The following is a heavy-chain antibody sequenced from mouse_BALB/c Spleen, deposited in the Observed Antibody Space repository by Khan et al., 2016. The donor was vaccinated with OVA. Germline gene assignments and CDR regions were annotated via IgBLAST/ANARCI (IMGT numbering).Heavy chain of an antibody. V-gene: IGHV9-3-1*01. Sequence: QFQLVQSGPDLKKPGETVKISCKASGYTFTNYGINWVKQAPGKDLKWMGWIYTYTGEPTYADDFKGRFAFSLETSASTAYLQINNLKNEDTATYVCARGGRRAMDYWGQGTSVTVSS. J-gene: IGHJ4*01. CDR3: ARGGRRAMDY. CDR1: GYTFTNYG. CDR2: IYTYTGEP. D-gene: IGHD3-3*01.